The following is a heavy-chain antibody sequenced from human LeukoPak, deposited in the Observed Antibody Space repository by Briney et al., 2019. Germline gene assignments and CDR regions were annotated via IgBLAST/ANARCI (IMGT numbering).Heavy chain of an antibody. D-gene: IGHD3-10*01. Sequence: GASVKVSCKASGYTFTGYYMHWVRQAPGQGLEWMGWINPNSGGTNYAQKFQGRVTMTRDTSISTAYMELSRLRSDDTAVYYCARDLTYYYGSGSTGLDYWGQGTLVTVSS. CDR2: INPNSGGT. V-gene: IGHV1-2*02. J-gene: IGHJ4*02. CDR1: GYTFTGYY. CDR3: ARDLTYYYGSGSTGLDY.